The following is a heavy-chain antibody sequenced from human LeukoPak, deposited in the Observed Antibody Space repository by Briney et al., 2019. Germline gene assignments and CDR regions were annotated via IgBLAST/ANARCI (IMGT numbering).Heavy chain of an antibody. CDR1: GFTFSSYS. CDR2: ISSSSTYI. Sequence: PGGSLRLSCAASGFTFSSYSMNWVRQPPGKGLEWVSSISSSSTYIYYADSVKGRFTISRDNAKNSLYLQMNSLRAEDTAVYYCARHPRVYCSSTSCYGGYFDYWGQGTLVTVSS. D-gene: IGHD2-2*01. CDR3: ARHPRVYCSSTSCYGGYFDY. J-gene: IGHJ4*02. V-gene: IGHV3-21*01.